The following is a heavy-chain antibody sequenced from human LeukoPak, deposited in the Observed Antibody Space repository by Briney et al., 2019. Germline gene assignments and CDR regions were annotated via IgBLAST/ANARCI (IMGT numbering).Heavy chain of an antibody. D-gene: IGHD2-2*01. V-gene: IGHV3-23*01. CDR3: AKGPKYCSSTSCHAGYFDY. J-gene: IGHJ4*02. CDR2: ISGSGGST. Sequence: GGSLRLSCAASGFTFSSYSMNWVRQAPGKGLEWVSAISGSGGSTYYADSVKGRFTISRDNSKNTLYLQMNSLRAEDTAVYYCAKGPKYCSSTSCHAGYFDYWGQGTLVTVSS. CDR1: GFTFSSYS.